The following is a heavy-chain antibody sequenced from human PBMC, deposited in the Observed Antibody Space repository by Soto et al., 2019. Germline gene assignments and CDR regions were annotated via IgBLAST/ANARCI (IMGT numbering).Heavy chain of an antibody. D-gene: IGHD2-2*01. CDR3: ARDGSTPYYSYGMDV. Sequence: EVQLVESGGGLVQPGGSLRLSCAASGFTFSSYSVNWVRQAPGKGLEWVSYISSSTIYYADSVKGRFTISRDNAKNSLYLQMNSLRDEDTAVYYCARDGSTPYYSYGMDVWGQGTTVTVSS. V-gene: IGHV3-48*02. CDR2: ISSSTI. CDR1: GFTFSSYS. J-gene: IGHJ6*02.